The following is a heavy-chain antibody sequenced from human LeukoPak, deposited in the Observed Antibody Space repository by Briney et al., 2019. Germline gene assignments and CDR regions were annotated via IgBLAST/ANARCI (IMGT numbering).Heavy chain of an antibody. Sequence: GGSLRLSCAASGFTFNSYAMSWVCQAPGKGLEWVSAISGSGGSTYYADSVKGRFTISRDNSKNTLYLQMNSLRAEDTAVYYCAKENPGITMVRGVPMYYFDYWGQGTLVTVSS. V-gene: IGHV3-23*01. CDR1: GFTFNSYA. D-gene: IGHD3-10*01. J-gene: IGHJ4*02. CDR3: AKENPGITMVRGVPMYYFDY. CDR2: ISGSGGST.